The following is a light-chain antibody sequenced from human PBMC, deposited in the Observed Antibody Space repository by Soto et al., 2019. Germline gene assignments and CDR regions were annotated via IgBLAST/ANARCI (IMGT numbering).Light chain of an antibody. V-gene: IGKV1-13*02. CDR3: QQFNRYPVT. J-gene: IGKJ4*01. CDR2: DAS. Sequence: AIPLTQSPSSLSASVGDRVTITCRASQGISSALAWYQQKPGKAPKLLIYDASSLESGVPSRFSGSGSGTDFTLTISSLQPEDVATYYCQQFNRYPVTFGGGSKVEIK. CDR1: QGISSA.